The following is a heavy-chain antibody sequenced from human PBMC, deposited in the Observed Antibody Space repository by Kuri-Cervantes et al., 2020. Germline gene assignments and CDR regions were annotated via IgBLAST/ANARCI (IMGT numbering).Heavy chain of an antibody. CDR2: ISWNSGSI. V-gene: IGHV3-9*01. CDR3: AREAGAVAGVKYKYFDY. Sequence: GGSLRLSCAASGFTFDDYAMHWVRQAPGKGLEWVSGISWNSGSIGYADSVKGRFTISRDNAKNSLFLQMNSLRAEDTALYYCAREAGAVAGVKYKYFDYWAREPLAPFP. D-gene: IGHD6-19*01. CDR1: GFTFDDYA. J-gene: IGHJ4*02.